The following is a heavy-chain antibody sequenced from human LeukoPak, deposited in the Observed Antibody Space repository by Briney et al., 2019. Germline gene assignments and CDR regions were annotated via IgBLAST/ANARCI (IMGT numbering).Heavy chain of an antibody. Sequence: GGSLRLSCAASGFTFSNAWMSWVRQAPGKGLEWVGRIKSKTDGGTTDFAAPVKGRFTISRDDSKNTLYLQMNSVKSEDTAVYYCTTESGYEGLFDYWGQGTLVTVSS. V-gene: IGHV3-15*01. J-gene: IGHJ4*02. CDR2: IKSKTDGGTT. CDR3: TTESGYEGLFDY. CDR1: GFTFSNAW. D-gene: IGHD5-12*01.